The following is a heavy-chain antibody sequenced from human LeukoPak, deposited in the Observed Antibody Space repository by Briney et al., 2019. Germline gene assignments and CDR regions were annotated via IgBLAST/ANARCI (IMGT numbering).Heavy chain of an antibody. CDR3: AREHDFWSPSAFDI. CDR1: GYTFTSYA. V-gene: IGHV1-3*01. D-gene: IGHD3-3*01. CDR2: INAGNGNT. J-gene: IGHJ3*02. Sequence: ASVKVSCKTSGYTFTSYAIQWVRQAPGQRLEWMGWINAGNGNTKYSQKFQGRVTITRDTSATTAYMELGTLRCEDTAVYYCAREHDFWSPSAFDIWGQGAMVTVSS.